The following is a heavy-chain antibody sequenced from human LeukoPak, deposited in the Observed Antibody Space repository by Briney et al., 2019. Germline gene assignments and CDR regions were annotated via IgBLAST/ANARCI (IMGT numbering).Heavy chain of an antibody. CDR3: ARDGGFGVGTFDY. Sequence: SETLSLTCAVYGGSFSGYYWSWIRQPPGKGLEWIGSIYHSGSTYYNPSLKSRVTISVDTSKNQFSLKLSSVTAADTAVYYCARDGGFGVGTFDYWGQGTLVTVSS. CDR1: GGSFSGYY. V-gene: IGHV4-34*01. J-gene: IGHJ4*02. D-gene: IGHD3-3*01. CDR2: IYHSGST.